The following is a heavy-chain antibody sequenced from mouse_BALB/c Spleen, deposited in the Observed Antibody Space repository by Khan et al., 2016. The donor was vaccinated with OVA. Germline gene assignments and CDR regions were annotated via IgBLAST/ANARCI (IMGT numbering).Heavy chain of an antibody. CDR1: GYSFTNYG. Sequence: QIQLVQSGPEVKTPGETVKISCKASGYSFTNYGMNWVRQAPGKGLKWMGWINTYAGAPTYADDFKGRFAFSLETSANSAYLKINNINNEDTATYSCASGGYCYFDVWGEGTTVTVSS. CDR3: ASGGYCYFDV. CDR2: INTYAGAP. D-gene: IGHD1-1*02. V-gene: IGHV9-3-1*01. J-gene: IGHJ1*01.